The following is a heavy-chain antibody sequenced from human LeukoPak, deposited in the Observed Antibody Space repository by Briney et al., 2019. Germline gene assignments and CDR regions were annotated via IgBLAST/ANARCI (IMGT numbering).Heavy chain of an antibody. Sequence: PSETLSLTCTVSGVSISSYYWSWIRQPPGKGLEWIGYIYYSGSTNYNPSLRSRVTISVDTSKNQFSLKLSSVTAADTAVYYCARGCGSGSYPSDYWGQGTLVTVSS. V-gene: IGHV4-59*01. CDR2: IYYSGST. J-gene: IGHJ4*02. D-gene: IGHD3-10*01. CDR3: ARGCGSGSYPSDY. CDR1: GVSISSYY.